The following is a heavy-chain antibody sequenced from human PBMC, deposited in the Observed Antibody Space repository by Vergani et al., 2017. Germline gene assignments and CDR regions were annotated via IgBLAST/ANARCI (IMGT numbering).Heavy chain of an antibody. CDR3: STEIYSSSWWASYYYYYGMDV. D-gene: IGHD6-13*01. V-gene: IGHV3-30*03. CDR2: ISYDGSNK. J-gene: IGHJ6*02. CDR1: GFTFSSYG. Sequence: QVQLVESGGGLVKPGGSLRLSCAASGFTFSSYGMHWVRQAPGKGLEWVAVISYDGSNKYYADSVKGRFTISRDNSNNTLYLQMNSLRAEDTAVYYCSTEIYSSSWWASYYYYYGMDVWGQGTTVTVSS.